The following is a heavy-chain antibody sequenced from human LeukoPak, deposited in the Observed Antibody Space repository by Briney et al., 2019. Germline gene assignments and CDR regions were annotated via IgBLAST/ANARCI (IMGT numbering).Heavy chain of an antibody. D-gene: IGHD3-9*01. CDR2: ISAYNGNT. Sequence: ASVKVSCKASGYTFTSYGISWVRQAPGQGLEWMGWISAYNGNTNYAQKLQGRVTMTTDTSTSTAYMELRSLRSDDTAVYYCARGGYYYDILTGYYRAEYFQHWGQGTPVTVSS. CDR3: ARGGYYYDILTGYYRAEYFQH. CDR1: GYTFTSYG. V-gene: IGHV1-18*01. J-gene: IGHJ1*01.